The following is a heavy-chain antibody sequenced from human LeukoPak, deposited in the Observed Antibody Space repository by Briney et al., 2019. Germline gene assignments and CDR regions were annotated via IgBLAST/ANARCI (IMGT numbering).Heavy chain of an antibody. Sequence: SGTLSLTCTVSGGSISSYYWSWIRQPPGKGLEWIGYIYYSGSTNYNPSLKSRVTISVDTSKNQFSLKLSSVTAADTAVYYCARASQGRHYYGSGTTFDYWGQGTLVTVSS. CDR2: IYYSGST. V-gene: IGHV4-59*01. D-gene: IGHD3-10*01. CDR3: ARASQGRHYYGSGTTFDY. J-gene: IGHJ4*02. CDR1: GGSISSYY.